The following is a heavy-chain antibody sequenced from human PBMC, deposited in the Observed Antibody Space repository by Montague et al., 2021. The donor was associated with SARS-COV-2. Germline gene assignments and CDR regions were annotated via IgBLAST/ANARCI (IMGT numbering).Heavy chain of an antibody. CDR3: AREFRTYGYGGQYWYFDL. V-gene: IGHV4-4*02. J-gene: IGHJ2*01. CDR1: GGSISSSHW. Sequence: SETLSLTCAVSGGSISSSHWWSWVRQPPGKGLEWIGELYHSGSTNYNPSLKSRVTISIDKSKNQFSLKLSSVTAADTAVYYCAREFRTYGYGGQYWYFDLWGRGTLVTVSS. D-gene: IGHD3-10*01. CDR2: LYHSGST.